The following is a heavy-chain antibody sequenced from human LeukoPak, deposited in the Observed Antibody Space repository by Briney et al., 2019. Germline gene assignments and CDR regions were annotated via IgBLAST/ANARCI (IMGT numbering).Heavy chain of an antibody. CDR3: ARGAGIAVAAYDAFDI. D-gene: IGHD6-19*01. Sequence: GGSLRLSCAASGFTFSSYTMSWVRQAPGKGLEWVSGISAGGGNTYYADSVKGRFTISRDNSKSTLYLQMNSLRAEDTAVYYCARGAGIAVAAYDAFDIWGQGTMVTVSS. CDR2: ISAGGGNT. CDR1: GFTFSSYT. V-gene: IGHV3-23*01. J-gene: IGHJ3*02.